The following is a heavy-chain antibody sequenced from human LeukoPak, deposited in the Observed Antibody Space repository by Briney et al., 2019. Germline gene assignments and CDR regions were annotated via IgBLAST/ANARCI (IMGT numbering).Heavy chain of an antibody. CDR3: AKEYYDILTLDY. D-gene: IGHD3-9*01. V-gene: IGHV3-11*01. CDR2: ISSSGSTI. J-gene: IGHJ4*02. CDR1: GFTFSDYY. Sequence: GGSLRLSCAASGFTFSDYYMSWIRQAPGKGLEWVSYISSSGSTIYYADSVKGRFTISRDNAKNTLYLQMNSLRAEDTAVYYCAKEYYDILTLDYWGQGTLVTVSS.